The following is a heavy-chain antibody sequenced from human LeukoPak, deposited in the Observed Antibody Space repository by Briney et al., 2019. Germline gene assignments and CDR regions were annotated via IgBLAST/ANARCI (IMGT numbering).Heavy chain of an antibody. CDR1: GFTFNTYV. Sequence: GGSLRLSCAASGFTFNTYVMTWVRQAPGKGLEWVSGISDNGVTTYYADSVRGRFTISRDNSKNTLYPQMNSLRAEDTAIYYCATARGSTYYSDYWGQGTLVTVSS. D-gene: IGHD3-10*01. CDR3: ATARGSTYYSDY. V-gene: IGHV3-23*01. CDR2: ISDNGVTT. J-gene: IGHJ4*02.